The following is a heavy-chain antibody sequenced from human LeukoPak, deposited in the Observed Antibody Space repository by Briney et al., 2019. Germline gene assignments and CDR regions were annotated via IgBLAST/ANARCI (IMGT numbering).Heavy chain of an antibody. Sequence: PGGSLRLSCAASGFTFSDYYMSWIRQAPGKGLEWVSYISSSGSTIYYADSVKGRFTISRDNAKNSLYLQMNSLRAEDTAVYYCARGTRNGLDHYFDSWGQGTQVTVTS. CDR3: ARGTRNGLDHYFDS. V-gene: IGHV3-11*01. D-gene: IGHD1-7*01. J-gene: IGHJ4*02. CDR2: ISSSGSTI. CDR1: GFTFSDYY.